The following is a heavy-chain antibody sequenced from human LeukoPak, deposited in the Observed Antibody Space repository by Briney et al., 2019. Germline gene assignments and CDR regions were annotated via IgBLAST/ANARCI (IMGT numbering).Heavy chain of an antibody. V-gene: IGHV3-21*06. D-gene: IGHD2/OR15-2a*01. Sequence: PGGSLRLSCADSGFTCNFYSMNWARQAPGKELEWVSSISASPYIYYADSVKGRFTISRDDAKSSLYLQMNNLRAEDTAVYYCVRGGVSAQRKDVFDIWGQGTMVTVSS. CDR3: VRGGVSAQRKDVFDI. J-gene: IGHJ3*02. CDR2: ISASPYI. CDR1: GFTCNFYS.